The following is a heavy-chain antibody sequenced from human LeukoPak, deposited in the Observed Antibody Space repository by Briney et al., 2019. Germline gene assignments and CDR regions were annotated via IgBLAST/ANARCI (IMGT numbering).Heavy chain of an antibody. CDR3: ARDLGLSGWYFLFDY. CDR1: GFTVSSNY. V-gene: IGHV3-53*01. Sequence: HPGGSLRLSCAASGFTVSSNYMSWVRQAPGKGLEWVSVIYSGGSTYYADSVKGRFTISRDNSKNTLYLQMNSLRAEDTAVYYCARDLGLSGWYFLFDYWGQGTLVTVSS. J-gene: IGHJ4*02. CDR2: IYSGGST. D-gene: IGHD6-19*01.